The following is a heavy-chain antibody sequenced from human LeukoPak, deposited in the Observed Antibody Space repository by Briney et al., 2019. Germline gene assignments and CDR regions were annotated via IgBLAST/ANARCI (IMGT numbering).Heavy chain of an antibody. CDR2: IYSGDST. D-gene: IGHD6-6*01. Sequence: GGSLRLSCAASGFTVSSNYMSWVRQAPGKGLEWGSVIYSGDSTYYSDSVKGRFTISRDNSKNTLYLQMNSLRAEDAAVYYCARAYSSSSYYFDYWGQGTLVTVSS. J-gene: IGHJ4*02. CDR3: ARAYSSSSYYFDY. V-gene: IGHV3-66*02. CDR1: GFTVSSNY.